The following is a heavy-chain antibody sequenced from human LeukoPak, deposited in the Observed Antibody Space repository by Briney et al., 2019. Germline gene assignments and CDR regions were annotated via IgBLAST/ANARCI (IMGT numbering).Heavy chain of an antibody. CDR2: IIPIFGTA. CDR3: ARGGQLWTTLEYYFDY. J-gene: IGHJ4*02. D-gene: IGHD5-18*01. Sequence: ASVKVSCKASGYTFTSYGISWVRQAPGQGLEWMGGIIPIFGTANYAQKFQGRVTITADKSTSTAYMELSSLRSEDTAVYYCARGGQLWTTLEYYFDYWGQGTLVTVSS. CDR1: GYTFTSYG. V-gene: IGHV1-69*06.